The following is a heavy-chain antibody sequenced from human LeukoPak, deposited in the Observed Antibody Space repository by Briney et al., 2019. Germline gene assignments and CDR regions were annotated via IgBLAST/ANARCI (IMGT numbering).Heavy chain of an antibody. Sequence: PGGTLRLSCAASGFTFSNYGMNWVRQAPGKGLEWVSGITGRGENTYYADSVMGRFTISRDNSKNTLYLQMNSLRPEDTAVYYCAKDESPGHGSYGVYYYYMDVWGKGTTVTVSS. V-gene: IGHV3-23*01. CDR1: GFTFSNYG. CDR2: ITGRGENT. D-gene: IGHD3-10*01. J-gene: IGHJ6*03. CDR3: AKDESPGHGSYGVYYYYMDV.